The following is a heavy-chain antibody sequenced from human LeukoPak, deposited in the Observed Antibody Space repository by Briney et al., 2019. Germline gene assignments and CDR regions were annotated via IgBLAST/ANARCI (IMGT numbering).Heavy chain of an antibody. CDR2: ISGSGDST. D-gene: IGHD3-16*01. CDR3: AKGAYYVD. CDR1: GFTFSSSG. J-gene: IGHJ4*02. V-gene: IGHV3-23*01. Sequence: PGGSLRLSCAASGFTFSSSGMNWVRQAPGKGLEWVSTISGSGDSTYYADSVKGRFTVTRDNSKNTLYLQMNSLRAEDTAVYCCAKGAYYVDWGQGTLVTVSS.